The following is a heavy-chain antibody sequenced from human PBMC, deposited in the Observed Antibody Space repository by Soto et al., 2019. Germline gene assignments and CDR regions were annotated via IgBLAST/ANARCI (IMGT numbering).Heavy chain of an antibody. V-gene: IGHV4-31*03. J-gene: IGHJ4*02. CDR1: GGSISSSGYY. D-gene: IGHD3-22*01. CDR3: ARVGYYYDSSSFDY. CDR2: IYYSGTT. Sequence: SETLSLTCTVSGGSISSSGYYWSWIRQHPGKGLEWIGYIYYSGTTYYNPSLKGRVTISVDTSKNQFSLKLSSVTAADSAVYYCARVGYYYDSSSFDYWGQGTLVTVSS.